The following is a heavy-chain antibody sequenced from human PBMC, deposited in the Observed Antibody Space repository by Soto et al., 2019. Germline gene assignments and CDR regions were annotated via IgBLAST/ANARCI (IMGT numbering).Heavy chain of an antibody. D-gene: IGHD2-15*01. CDR2: ISDSGGST. V-gene: IGHV3-23*01. J-gene: IGHJ4*02. Sequence: EVQLLESGGGLVQPGGSLRLSCGVSGFTFSNYAMSWVRQAPGKGLEWVSGISDSGGSTYYADSVKGRFTISRDNYKNTLYLQMNSLSPEDTAVYYCAKSRRSGGSCYDYWGQGTLVTVSS. CDR3: AKSRRSGGSCYDY. CDR1: GFTFSNYA.